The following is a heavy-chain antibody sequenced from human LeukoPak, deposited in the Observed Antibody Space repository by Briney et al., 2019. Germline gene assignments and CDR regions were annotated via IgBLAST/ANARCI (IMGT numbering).Heavy chain of an antibody. V-gene: IGHV1-2*02. D-gene: IGHD1-26*01. J-gene: IGHJ5*02. CDR1: GYTFTGYY. Sequence: ASVKVSCKASGYTFTGYYMLWVRQARGQGLEWMGWINPNSGGTNYAQKFQGRVTMTRDTSISTAYMGLSRLRSDDTAVYYCARQAKPWSYRTWFDPWGQGTLVTVSS. CDR3: ARQAKPWSYRTWFDP. CDR2: INPNSGGT.